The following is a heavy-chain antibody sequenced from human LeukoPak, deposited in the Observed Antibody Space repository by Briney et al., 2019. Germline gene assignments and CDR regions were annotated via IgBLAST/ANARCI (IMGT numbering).Heavy chain of an antibody. CDR3: ASYSSGWYYPNYYYYMDV. CDR2: IYYSGST. V-gene: IGHV4-61*01. CDR1: GGSIRSGSYF. D-gene: IGHD6-19*01. J-gene: IGHJ6*03. Sequence: SETLSLTCSVSGGSIRSGSYFWSWIRQPPGKGLEWIGYIYYSGSTNYNPSLKSRVTISVDTSKNQFSLKLSSVTAADTAVYYCASYSSGWYYPNYYYYMDVWGKGTTVTVSS.